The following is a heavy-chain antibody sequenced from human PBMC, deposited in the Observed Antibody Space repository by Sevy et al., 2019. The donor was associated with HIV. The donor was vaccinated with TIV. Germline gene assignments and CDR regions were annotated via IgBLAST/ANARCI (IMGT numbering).Heavy chain of an antibody. V-gene: IGHV1-18*01. CDR1: GYSFSNYG. CDR2: ISAHNANT. J-gene: IGHJ4*02. Sequence: ASVKVSCKASGYSFSNYGISWVRQAPGQGLEWMGWISAHNANTNYVQKLQDRVTMTTDTSTSTAYMELRSLRSDDTAVYYCARAVPYYDILTGRNYFDYWGQGTLVTVSS. D-gene: IGHD3-9*01. CDR3: ARAVPYYDILTGRNYFDY.